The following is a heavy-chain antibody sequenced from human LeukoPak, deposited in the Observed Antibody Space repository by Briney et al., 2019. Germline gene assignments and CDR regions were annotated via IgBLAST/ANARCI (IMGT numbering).Heavy chain of an antibody. CDR1: GFTFSSYG. J-gene: IGHJ3*02. CDR2: ISNDGSNK. CDR3: ATQRPFDWFGTPVAFDI. V-gene: IGHV3-30*03. D-gene: IGHD3-9*01. Sequence: PGGSLRLSCAASGFTFSSYGMHWVRQAPGKGLEWVAVISNDGSNKYYADSVKGRFTISRDNSKNTLYLQMNSLRAEDTAVYYCATQRPFDWFGTPVAFDIWGQGTMVTVSS.